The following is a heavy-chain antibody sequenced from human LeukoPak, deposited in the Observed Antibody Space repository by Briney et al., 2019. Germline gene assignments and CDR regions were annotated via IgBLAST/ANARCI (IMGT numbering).Heavy chain of an antibody. CDR1: GGSISGYC. D-gene: IGHD6-13*01. Sequence: SETLSLTCTVSGGSISGYCWSWIRQSPGSRLEWIGYFCYSGSANSSPNYNPSLKSRVTMSVVTSKNHFSLNLSSVIAADTAMYYCARGYSSNWYLDTWGQGTLVTVSS. CDR3: ARGYSSNWYLDT. V-gene: IGHV4-59*01. CDR2: FCYSGSA. J-gene: IGHJ4*02.